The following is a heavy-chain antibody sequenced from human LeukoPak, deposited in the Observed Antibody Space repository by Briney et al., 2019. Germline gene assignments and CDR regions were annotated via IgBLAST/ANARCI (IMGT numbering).Heavy chain of an antibody. CDR1: GYSFIDYY. Sequence: ASVKVSCKASGYSFIDYYIHWVRQAPGQGLEWMGWVNPHSGGTKFAQKFQGRVTMTRDTSINTAYMEVSCLRSDDTAVYYCARDIGDYYGSGSYWLLWGQGTLVTVAS. CDR2: VNPHSGGT. CDR3: ARDIGDYYGSGSYWLL. J-gene: IGHJ4*02. V-gene: IGHV1-2*02. D-gene: IGHD3-10*01.